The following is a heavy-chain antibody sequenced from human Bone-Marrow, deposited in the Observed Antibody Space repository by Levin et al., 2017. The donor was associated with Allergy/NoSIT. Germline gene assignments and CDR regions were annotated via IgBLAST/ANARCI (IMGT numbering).Heavy chain of an antibody. CDR1: GFTFRSYA. CDR3: ARSPTLDY. J-gene: IGHJ4*02. Sequence: GGSLRLSCAASGFTFRSYAMNWVRQAPGKGLEWVSAISASGGNTFYADSVKGRFIVSRDNSKNTLFLQMNSLRAEDTAIYFCARSPTLDYWGQGTLVTVSS. V-gene: IGHV3-23*01. CDR2: ISASGGNT.